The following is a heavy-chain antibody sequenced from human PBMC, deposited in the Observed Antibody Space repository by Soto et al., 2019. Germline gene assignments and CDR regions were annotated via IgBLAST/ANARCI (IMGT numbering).Heavy chain of an antibody. CDR2: VKSKNDGGTT. V-gene: IGHV3-15*07. Sequence: EVHLVESGGGLVKPGGSLRLSCAASGFTFSNAWINWVRQAPGKGLEWVGRVKSKNDGGTTDFAAPVKGRFAISRDDSKNMVYLEMNSLQTEDTAIYYCTTHSYIPSILVRFYYWGHGTLVTVSS. J-gene: IGHJ4*01. CDR3: TTHSYIPSILVRFYY. D-gene: IGHD2-21*01. CDR1: GFTFSNAW.